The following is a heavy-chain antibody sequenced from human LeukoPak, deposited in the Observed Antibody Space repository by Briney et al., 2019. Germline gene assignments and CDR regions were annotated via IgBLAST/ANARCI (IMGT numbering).Heavy chain of an antibody. Sequence: GSLRLSCAASAFTVSTYYMTWVRQAPGKGLECVSVIYSGGSTYYADSVKGRFTVSRDNSKNTLYLQMNSLRAEDTAMYYCARGLGYCTSTTCLLPFDYWGQGTLVTVSS. CDR1: AFTVSTYY. V-gene: IGHV3-53*01. D-gene: IGHD2-2*01. CDR2: IYSGGST. J-gene: IGHJ4*02. CDR3: ARGLGYCTSTTCLLPFDY.